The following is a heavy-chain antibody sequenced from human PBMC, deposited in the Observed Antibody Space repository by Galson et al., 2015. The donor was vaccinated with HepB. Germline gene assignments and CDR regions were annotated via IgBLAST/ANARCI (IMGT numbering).Heavy chain of an antibody. J-gene: IGHJ4*02. CDR1: GGSLSSNY. CDR3: ARGRIALVRGHPVDPYYFDY. V-gene: IGHV4-59*01. D-gene: IGHD3-10*01. CDR2: IYYSGST. Sequence: ETLSLTCTVSGGSLSSNYWSWLRQPPAMGLAWIGYIYYSGSTTYTPSLKSRVIISVDTSKNQFSLKLSSVTAADTAVYYCARGRIALVRGHPVDPYYFDYCGQGTLVTVSS.